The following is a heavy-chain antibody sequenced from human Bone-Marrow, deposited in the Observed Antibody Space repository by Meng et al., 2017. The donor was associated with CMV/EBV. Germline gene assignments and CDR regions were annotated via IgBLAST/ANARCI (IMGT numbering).Heavy chain of an antibody. J-gene: IGHJ4*02. V-gene: IGHV5-10-1*01. CDR1: GYSVTSCW. D-gene: IGHD2-21*02. Sequence: CKGSGYSVTSCWDSWVRQVPGKGLGWMGRIDPSDSYTDYSPSFQGHVTISADKSISTAYLQWSSLEASDTAMYYCARDCGGNCYPDYWGQGTLVTVSS. CDR3: ARDCGGNCYPDY. CDR2: IDPSDSYT.